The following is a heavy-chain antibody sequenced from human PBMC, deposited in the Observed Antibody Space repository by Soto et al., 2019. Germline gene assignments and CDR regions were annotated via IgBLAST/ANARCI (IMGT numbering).Heavy chain of an antibody. CDR2: ISDSGST. J-gene: IGHJ4*02. Sequence: PGGSLGLSCAASGFSFNNYAMNWVRQAPGQGLEWVSTISDSGSTYYADSVKGRFTISRDNSKNTLYLQMKSLRAEDTAVYFCAKDVGGHYCTPTSCLYFFHSWGRGTLVTVSS. CDR1: GFSFNNYA. CDR3: AKDVGGHYCTPTSCLYFFHS. V-gene: IGHV3-23*01. D-gene: IGHD2-2*01.